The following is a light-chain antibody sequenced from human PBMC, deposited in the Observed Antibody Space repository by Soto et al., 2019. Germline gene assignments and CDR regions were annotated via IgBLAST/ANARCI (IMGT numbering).Light chain of an antibody. J-gene: IGLJ1*01. CDR3: TSFTSSSTYV. Sequence: QSALTQPASVSGSPGQSITISCTGTSSDVGSYNLVSWYQQHPGKAPKLMIYEGSKRPSGVSNRFSGSKSGNTASLTISRLQTEDEADYYCTSFTSSSTYVFGSGTKLTVL. V-gene: IGLV2-14*02. CDR2: EGS. CDR1: SSDVGSYNL.